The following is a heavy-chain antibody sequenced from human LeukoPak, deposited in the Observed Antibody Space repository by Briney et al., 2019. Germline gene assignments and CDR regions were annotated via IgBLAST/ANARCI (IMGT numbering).Heavy chain of an antibody. CDR3: ARDYGDYDFDY. J-gene: IGHJ4*02. V-gene: IGHV4-59*11. CDR2: IYYSGST. D-gene: IGHD4-17*01. CDR1: GGSISSHY. Sequence: SETLSLTCTVSGGSISSHYWSWIRPPPGKGLEWIGYIYYSGSTNYNPSLKSRVTISVDTSKNQFSLKLSSVTAADTAVYYCARDYGDYDFDYWGQGTLVTVSS.